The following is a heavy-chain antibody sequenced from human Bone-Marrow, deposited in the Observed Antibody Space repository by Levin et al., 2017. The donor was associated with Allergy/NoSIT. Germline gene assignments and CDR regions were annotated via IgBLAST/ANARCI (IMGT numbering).Heavy chain of an antibody. D-gene: IGHD3-10*01. Sequence: SETLSLTCTVSGDSISGSSYYWGWIRQPPGKGLEWIGSIYYSGTTYYNPSLKSRVTISVDTSKNQFSLKLSSVTAADTAIYYCARPVRGSGSRFDYWGQGTLVTVSS. CDR1: GDSISGSSYY. CDR3: ARPVRGSGSRFDY. CDR2: IYYSGTT. V-gene: IGHV4-39*01. J-gene: IGHJ4*02.